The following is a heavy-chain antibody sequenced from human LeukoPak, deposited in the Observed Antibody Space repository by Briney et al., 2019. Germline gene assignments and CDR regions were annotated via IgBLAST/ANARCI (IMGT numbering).Heavy chain of an antibody. V-gene: IGHV4-4*07. CDR2: IYSSGST. D-gene: IGHD6-13*01. CDR3: ARKGQLYAFDI. Sequence: SETLSLTCTVSGGSISSYYWSWIRQPARKGLERIGRIYSSGSTNYNPSLKSRVTMSVDTSKNQFSLKLSSVTAADTAVYYCARKGQLYAFDIWGQGTMVTVSS. CDR1: GGSISSYY. J-gene: IGHJ3*02.